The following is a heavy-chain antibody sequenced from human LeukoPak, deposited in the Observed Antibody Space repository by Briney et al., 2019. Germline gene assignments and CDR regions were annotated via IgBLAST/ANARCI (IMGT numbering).Heavy chain of an antibody. D-gene: IGHD4-17*01. CDR1: GFTFTGQS. CDR3: ARVMTTVTTSLEY. V-gene: IGHV1-2*02. J-gene: IGHJ4*02. CDR2: IKPNSGGT. Sequence: ASVKVSCKTSGFTFTGQSLHWVRRAPGQGLDWMGWIKPNSGGTNYGQSFQGRVTMTWDTSISTAYMELSSLRSDDTAVYYCARVMTTVTTSLEYWGQGTLVTVSS.